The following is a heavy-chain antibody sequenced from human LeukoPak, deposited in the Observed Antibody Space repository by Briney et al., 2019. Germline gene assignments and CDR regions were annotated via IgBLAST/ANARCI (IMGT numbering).Heavy chain of an antibody. J-gene: IGHJ4*02. D-gene: IGHD1-14*01. CDR1: GGSISDYY. CDR3: ARPSGATPFKRFDY. V-gene: IGHV4-34*01. Sequence: QASETLSLTCTVSGGSISDYYWTWIRQPPGKGLEWIGEIGHNGSTNYNPSLKGRLTISVDSSKNQFSLKLASVTAADTAVYYCARPSGATPFKRFDYWGQGTLVTVSS. CDR2: IGHNGST.